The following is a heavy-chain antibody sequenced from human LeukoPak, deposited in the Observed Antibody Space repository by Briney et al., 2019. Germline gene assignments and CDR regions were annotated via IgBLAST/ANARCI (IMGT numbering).Heavy chain of an antibody. CDR1: GGTFSSYA. J-gene: IGHJ5*02. CDR2: IIPIFGTA. D-gene: IGHD2-15*01. CDR3: ARSLYCSGGSCDWFDP. Sequence: GASVKVSCKASGGTFSSYAISWVRQAPGQGLEWMGGIIPIFGTANYAQKFQGRVTITADKSTSTAYMELSSLRSEDTAVYYYARSLYCSGGSCDWFDPWGQGTLVTVSS. V-gene: IGHV1-69*06.